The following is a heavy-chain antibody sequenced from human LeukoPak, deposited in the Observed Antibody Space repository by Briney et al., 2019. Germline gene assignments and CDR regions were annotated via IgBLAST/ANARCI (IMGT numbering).Heavy chain of an antibody. D-gene: IGHD3-10*01. J-gene: IGHJ4*02. V-gene: IGHV3-48*03. Sequence: GGSLRLSCAASEFTFRSYEMNWVRQAPGKGLEWVSYISSSGSTIYYANSVKGRFTISRDNAKNSLYLQMNSLRAEDTAVYYCARDGSGSGNYYNVAGFDYWGQGTLVTVSS. CDR3: ARDGSGSGNYYNVAGFDY. CDR1: EFTFRSYE. CDR2: ISSSGSTI.